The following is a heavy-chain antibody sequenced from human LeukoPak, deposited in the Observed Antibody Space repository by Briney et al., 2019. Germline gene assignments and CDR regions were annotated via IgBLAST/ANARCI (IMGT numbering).Heavy chain of an antibody. Sequence: PGGSLRLSCAASGFTFSGSAMHWVRQASGKGLEWVGRIRSKANSYATAYAASVKGRFTISRDDSKNTAYLQMNSLKTEDTAVYYCTSIAAASTGHYYYYGMDVWGQGTTVTVSS. V-gene: IGHV3-73*01. J-gene: IGHJ6*02. D-gene: IGHD6-13*01. CDR1: GFTFSGSA. CDR3: TSIAAASTGHYYYYGMDV. CDR2: IRSKANSYAT.